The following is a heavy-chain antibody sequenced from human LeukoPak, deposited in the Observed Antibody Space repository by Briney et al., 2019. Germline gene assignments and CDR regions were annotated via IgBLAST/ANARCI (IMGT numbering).Heavy chain of an antibody. J-gene: IGHJ6*02. CDR2: INSDGSDT. Sequence: GGSLRLSCAASGFTFSDYWMQWVRQAPGKGLVWVSRINSDGSDTTYADSAKGRFTISRDNAKNTLDLQMNSLRAEDTAVYYCAKRNGSGSYHPYYYYGMDVWGQGTTVTVSS. CDR1: GFTFSDYW. D-gene: IGHD3-10*01. V-gene: IGHV3-74*01. CDR3: AKRNGSGSYHPYYYYGMDV.